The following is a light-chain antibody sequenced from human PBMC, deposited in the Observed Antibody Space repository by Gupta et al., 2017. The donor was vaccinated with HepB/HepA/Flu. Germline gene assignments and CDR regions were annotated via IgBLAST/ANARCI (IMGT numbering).Light chain of an antibody. V-gene: IGLV1-40*01. CDR2: DNN. CDR3: QSYDSLSGSVI. J-gene: IGLJ2*01. CDR1: SSNIGAIYD. Sequence: QAVLTQPPSVSAAPGQKVTISCTGSSSNIGAIYDVHWYQQLPGTAPKFLIYDNNNRPSGVPERFSVSKSGTSATLAITGLQAEDEADYYCQSYDSLSGSVIFGGGTRLTVL.